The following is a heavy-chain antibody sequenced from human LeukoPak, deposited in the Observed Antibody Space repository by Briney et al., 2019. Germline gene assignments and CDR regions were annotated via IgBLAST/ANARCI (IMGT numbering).Heavy chain of an antibody. CDR2: IYYSGST. Sequence: SETLSLTCTVSGGSISSYYWSWIRQPPGKGLEWIGYIYYSGSTNYNPSLTSRVTISVDTSKNQSSLKLSSVTAADTAVYYCAREVGRTNYYYYGMDVWGQGTTVTVAS. J-gene: IGHJ6*02. CDR3: AREVGRTNYYYYGMDV. V-gene: IGHV4-59*01. D-gene: IGHD2-2*01. CDR1: GGSISSYY.